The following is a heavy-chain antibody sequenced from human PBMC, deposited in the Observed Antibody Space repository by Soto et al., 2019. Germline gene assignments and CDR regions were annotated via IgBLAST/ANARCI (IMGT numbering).Heavy chain of an antibody. CDR3: ARGQWLRLYYYYGMDV. CDR1: GGSVSSGSYY. CDR2: IYYSGST. D-gene: IGHD5-12*01. J-gene: IGHJ6*02. Sequence: SETLSLTCTVSGGSVSSGSYYWSWIRQPPGKGLEWIGYIYYSGSTNYNPSLKSRVTISVDTSKNQLSLKLSSVTAADTAVYYCARGQWLRLYYYYGMDVWGQGTTVTVSS. V-gene: IGHV4-61*01.